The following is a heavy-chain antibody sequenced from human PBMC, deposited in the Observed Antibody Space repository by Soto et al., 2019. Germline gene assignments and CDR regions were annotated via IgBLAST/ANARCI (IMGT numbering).Heavy chain of an antibody. D-gene: IGHD3-3*01. CDR2: IIPIFGTA. CDR3: ATGGNLRFLAVEDAFDI. CDR1: GGTFSSYA. Sequence: QVQLVQSGAEVKKPGSSVKVSCKASGGTFSSYAISWVRQAPGQGLEWMGGIIPIFGTANYAQKFQGRVTITADESTSTAYMELSSLRSEDTAVYYCATGGNLRFLAVEDAFDIWGQGTMVTVSS. V-gene: IGHV1-69*01. J-gene: IGHJ3*02.